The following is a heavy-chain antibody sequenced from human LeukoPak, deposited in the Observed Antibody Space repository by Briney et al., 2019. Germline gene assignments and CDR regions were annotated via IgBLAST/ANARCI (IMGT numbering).Heavy chain of an antibody. Sequence: PGRSLRLSCAASGLTFSNYGMHWVRQAPGKGLEWVAVIWYDGSNKYYADSVKGRFTISRDNSKNTLYLQMNSLRAEDTAVYYCARDHVQPLDYWGQGTLVTVSS. CDR3: ARDHVQPLDY. D-gene: IGHD5-18*01. V-gene: IGHV3-33*01. CDR1: GLTFSNYG. J-gene: IGHJ4*02. CDR2: IWYDGSNK.